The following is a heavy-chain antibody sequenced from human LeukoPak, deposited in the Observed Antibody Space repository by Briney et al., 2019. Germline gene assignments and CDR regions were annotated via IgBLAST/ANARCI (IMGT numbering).Heavy chain of an antibody. J-gene: IGHJ4*02. CDR3: AKGSGWYV. D-gene: IGHD6-19*01. CDR1: GFTFSSFA. Sequence: GGSLRLSCAASGFTFSSFAMTWVRQAPGKGLEWVSVINTGGGTTDYPDSVKGRFTISRDNSKNTLYLQMNSLRAEDTAVYYCAKGSGWYVWGQGTLVTVSS. V-gene: IGHV3-23*01. CDR2: INTGGGTT.